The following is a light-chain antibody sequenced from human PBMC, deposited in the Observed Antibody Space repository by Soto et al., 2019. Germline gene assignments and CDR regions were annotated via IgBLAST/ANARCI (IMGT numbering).Light chain of an antibody. V-gene: IGLV4-69*01. J-gene: IGLJ2*01. CDR2: LNSDGSH. CDR3: QTWGTGNVV. CDR1: SGHSSYA. Sequence: QSVLTQSPSASASLGASVKLTCTLSSGHSSYAIAWHQQQPEKGPRYLMKLNSDGSHSKGDGIPDRFSGSSSGAERYLTISSLQSEDEADYYCQTWGTGNVVFGGGTKLIVL.